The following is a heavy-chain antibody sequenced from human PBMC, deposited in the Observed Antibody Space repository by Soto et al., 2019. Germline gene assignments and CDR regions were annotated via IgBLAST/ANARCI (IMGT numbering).Heavy chain of an antibody. CDR3: AKDLLGPGRAYGMDV. CDR2: ISYDGSNK. Sequence: QVQLVESGGGVVQPVRSLRLSCAASGFTFSSYGMHWVRQAPGKGLEWVAVISYDGSNKYYADSVKGRFTISRDNSKNTLYLQMNSLRAEDTAVYYCAKDLLGPGRAYGMDVWGQGTTVTDSS. J-gene: IGHJ6*02. D-gene: IGHD7-27*01. V-gene: IGHV3-30*18. CDR1: GFTFSSYG.